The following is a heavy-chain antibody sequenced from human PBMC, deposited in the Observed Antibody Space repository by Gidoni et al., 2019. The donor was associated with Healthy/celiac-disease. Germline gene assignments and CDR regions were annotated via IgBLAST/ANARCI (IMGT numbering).Heavy chain of an antibody. V-gene: IGHV3-49*04. CDR1: GFTFGDYA. D-gene: IGHD2-15*01. CDR3: TRLYWFDY. Sequence: EVQLVESGGGLVQPGRSLRLSCTASGFTFGDYAMSWVRQAPGKGLEWVGFIRSKAYGGTTEYAASVKGRFTISRDDSKSIAYLQMNSLKTEDTAVYYCTRLYWFDYWGQGTLVTVSS. CDR2: IRSKAYGGTT. J-gene: IGHJ4*02.